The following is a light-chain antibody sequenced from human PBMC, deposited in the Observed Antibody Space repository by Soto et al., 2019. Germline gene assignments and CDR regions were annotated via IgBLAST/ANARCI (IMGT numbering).Light chain of an antibody. Sequence: EIVLTQSPGTLSLSPGERATLSCRASQSVSSSYLAWHQQKPGQAPRLLIYGASSRATAIPDRFSGSGSGTDFTLTISRLEPEDFVVYYCQQYGSSPITFGQGTRLEIK. CDR2: GAS. CDR1: QSVSSSY. J-gene: IGKJ5*01. V-gene: IGKV3-20*01. CDR3: QQYGSSPIT.